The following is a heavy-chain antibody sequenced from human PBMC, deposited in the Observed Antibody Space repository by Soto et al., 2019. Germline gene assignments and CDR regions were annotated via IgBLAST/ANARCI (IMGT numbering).Heavy chain of an antibody. V-gene: IGHV1-18*01. CDR1: GYTFTNYG. J-gene: IGHJ4*02. CDR2: ISAYKGNT. D-gene: IGHD6-6*01. Sequence: GASVKVSCKASGYTFTNYGISWVRQAPGQGLEWMGWISAYKGNTNYAQKFQGRVTMTTDTSTSTAYMELRSLRTDDTAVYYCASRSGQLPYYSHYWGQGTLVTVSS. CDR3: ASRSGQLPYYSHY.